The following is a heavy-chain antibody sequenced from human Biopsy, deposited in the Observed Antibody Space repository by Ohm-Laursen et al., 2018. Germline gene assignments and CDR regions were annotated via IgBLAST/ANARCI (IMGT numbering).Heavy chain of an antibody. V-gene: IGHV4-59*01. CDR2: IYYSGRP. Sequence: GTLSLTCIVSGDSIARYYWTWIRQSPGKGLEWIAYIYYSGRPNYNPSLKGRVVISVDRSRNQFFLKLTSATAADTAIYYCARGRRTSGWPYFDNWGQGALDIVSP. CDR3: ARGRRTSGWPYFDN. CDR1: GDSIARYY. J-gene: IGHJ4*02. D-gene: IGHD6-19*01.